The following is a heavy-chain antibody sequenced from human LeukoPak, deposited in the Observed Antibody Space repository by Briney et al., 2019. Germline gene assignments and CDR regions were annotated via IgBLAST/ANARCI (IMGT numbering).Heavy chain of an antibody. CDR1: GSTFNNFW. J-gene: IGHJ4*02. CDR2: IKYDGSDK. V-gene: IGHV3-7*03. D-gene: IGHD1-7*01. CDR3: AATNGARGGTFDY. Sequence: GGSLRLSCTASGSTFNNFWMSWVRQTPGKGPEWVTKIKYDGSDKYYVDSVKGRFTISRDNVKNSLYLQMDSLRVEDTAVYYCAATNGARGGTFDYWGQGTPVTVSS.